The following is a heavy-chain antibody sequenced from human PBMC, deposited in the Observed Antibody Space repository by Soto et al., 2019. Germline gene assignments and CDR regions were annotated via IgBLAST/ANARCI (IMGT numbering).Heavy chain of an antibody. Sequence: PSETLSLTCTVSGGSVSSGSYYWSWIRQPPGKGLEWIGYIYYSGSTHYNPSLKSRVTISVDTSKNQFSLKLSSVTAADTAVYYCARGHSSSWFYYWGQGTLVTVSS. J-gene: IGHJ4*02. CDR1: GGSVSSGSYY. CDR3: ARGHSSSWFYY. D-gene: IGHD6-13*01. CDR2: IYYSGST. V-gene: IGHV4-61*01.